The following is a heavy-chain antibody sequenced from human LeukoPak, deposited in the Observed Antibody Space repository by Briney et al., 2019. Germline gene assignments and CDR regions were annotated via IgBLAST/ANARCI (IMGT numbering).Heavy chain of an antibody. CDR3: ARDIGRTGSEWFGELLPPLDY. CDR2: IYHSGST. J-gene: IGHJ4*02. V-gene: IGHV4-4*02. CDR1: GGSISSSNW. Sequence: PSETLSLTCAVSGGSISSSNWWSWVRQPPGKGLEWIGEIYHSGSTNYNPSLKSRVTISVDKSKKQFSLKLSSVTAADTAVYYCARDIGRTGSEWFGELLPPLDYWGQGTLVTVSS. D-gene: IGHD3-10*01.